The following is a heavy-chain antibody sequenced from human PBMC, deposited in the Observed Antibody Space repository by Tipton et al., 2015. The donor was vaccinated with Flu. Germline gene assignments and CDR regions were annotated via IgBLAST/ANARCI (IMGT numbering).Heavy chain of an antibody. J-gene: IGHJ4*02. Sequence: TLSLTCTVSGDSMRSDYFWGWIRQAPGKGLEWIGNIHYSGSPHYNPSLKSRVTISVDTSKNQFSLKVTSLTAADTAVYYCARGSGSANAYLDYWGRGTPVTVSS. CDR1: GDSMRSDYF. D-gene: IGHD6-19*01. CDR2: IHYSGSP. CDR3: ARGSGSANAYLDY. V-gene: IGHV4-38-2*02.